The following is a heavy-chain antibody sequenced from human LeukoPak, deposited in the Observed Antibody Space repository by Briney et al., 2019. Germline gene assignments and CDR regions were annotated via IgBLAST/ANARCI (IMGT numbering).Heavy chain of an antibody. V-gene: IGHV3-30-3*01. D-gene: IGHD1-26*01. CDR3: ARDFNLVGATGSFQMDY. CDR1: GFTFSSYA. Sequence: GGSLRLSCAASGFTFSSYAMHWVRQAPGKGLEWVAVISYDGSNKYYADSVKGRFTISRDNSKNTLYLQMNSLRAEDTAVYYCARDFNLVGATGSFQMDYWGQGTLVTVSS. J-gene: IGHJ4*02. CDR2: ISYDGSNK.